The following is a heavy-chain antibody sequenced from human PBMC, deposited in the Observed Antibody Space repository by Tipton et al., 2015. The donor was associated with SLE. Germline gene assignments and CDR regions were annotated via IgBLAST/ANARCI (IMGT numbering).Heavy chain of an antibody. CDR1: GGSISSSSYY. CDR2: IYYSGST. Sequence: TLSLTCTVSGGSISSSSYYWGWIRQPPGKGLEWIGYIYYSGSTNYNPSPKSRVTISVDASKNQFSLKLSSVTAADTAVYFCAREIHYDFWSGYYYYYMDVWGKGTTVTVSS. D-gene: IGHD3-3*01. J-gene: IGHJ6*03. CDR3: AREIHYDFWSGYYYYYMDV. V-gene: IGHV4-61*01.